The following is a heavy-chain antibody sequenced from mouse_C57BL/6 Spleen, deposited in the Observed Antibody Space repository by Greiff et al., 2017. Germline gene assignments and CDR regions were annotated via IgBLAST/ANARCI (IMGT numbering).Heavy chain of an antibody. CDR3: TRWDYDVGYFDV. Sequence: VKLMESGAELVRPGASVTLSCKASGYTFTDYEMHWVKQTPVHGLEWIGAIDPETGGTAYNQKFKGKAILTADKSSSTAYMELRSLTSGDSAVYYCTRWDYDVGYFDVWGTGTTVTVSS. CDR1: GYTFTDYE. D-gene: IGHD2-4*01. CDR2: IDPETGGT. V-gene: IGHV1-15*01. J-gene: IGHJ1*03.